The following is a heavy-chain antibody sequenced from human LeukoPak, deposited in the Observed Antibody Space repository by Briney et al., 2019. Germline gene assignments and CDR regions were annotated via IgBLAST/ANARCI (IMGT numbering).Heavy chain of an antibody. CDR3: ARENWNYGEDF. J-gene: IGHJ4*02. Sequence: SEALSLTCTVSGGSITNYYWSWIRQPAGKGLEWIGRVHSSRGSNYNPSLKSRVTMSVDTSKNQVSLKLISVTAADTAVYYCARENWNYGEDFWGQGTLVTVSS. CDR1: GGSITNYY. CDR2: VHSSRGS. V-gene: IGHV4-4*07. D-gene: IGHD1-7*01.